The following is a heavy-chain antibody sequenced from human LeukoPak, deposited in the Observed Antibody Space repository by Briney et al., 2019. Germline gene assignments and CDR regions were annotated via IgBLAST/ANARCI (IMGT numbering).Heavy chain of an antibody. CDR2: INHSGST. V-gene: IGHV4-34*01. Sequence: SETLSLTCAVYGGSFSGYYWSWIRQPPGKGLEWIGEINHSGSTNYNPSLKSRVTISVETSKNQFSLKLSSVTAADTAVYYCARDVVVPAAMRGYYYYYGMDVWGKGTTVTVSS. CDR1: GGSFSGYY. J-gene: IGHJ6*04. CDR3: ARDVVVPAAMRGYYYYYGMDV. D-gene: IGHD2-2*01.